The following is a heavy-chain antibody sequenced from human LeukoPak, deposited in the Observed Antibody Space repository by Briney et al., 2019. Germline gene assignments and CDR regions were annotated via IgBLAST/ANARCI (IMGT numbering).Heavy chain of an antibody. CDR1: GGTFSSYA. V-gene: IGHV1-69*04. D-gene: IGHD6-13*01. Sequence: GASVKVSCKASGGTFSSYAISWVRQTPGQGLEWMGRIIPILGIANYAQKFQGRVTITADKSTSTAYMELSSLRSEDTAVYYCAHLGTAAGTRGRNWFDPWGQGTLVTVSS. CDR3: AHLGTAAGTRGRNWFDP. J-gene: IGHJ5*02. CDR2: IIPILGIA.